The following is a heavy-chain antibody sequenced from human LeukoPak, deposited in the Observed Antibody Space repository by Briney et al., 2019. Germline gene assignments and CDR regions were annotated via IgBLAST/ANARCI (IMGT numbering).Heavy chain of an antibody. CDR1: GGSFSGYY. V-gene: IGHV4-34*01. CDR3: ARLRNNYDILTGKNYYGMDV. D-gene: IGHD3-9*01. CDR2: INHSGST. Sequence: SETLSLTCAVYGGSFSGYYWSWIRQPPGKGLEWIGEINHSGSTNYNPSLKSRVTISVDTSKNQFSPKLSSVTPADTAVYYCARLRNNYDILTGKNYYGMDVWGQGTTVTVSS. J-gene: IGHJ6*02.